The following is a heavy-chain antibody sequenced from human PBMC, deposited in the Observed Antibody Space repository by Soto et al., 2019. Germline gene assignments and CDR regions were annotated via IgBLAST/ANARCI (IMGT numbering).Heavy chain of an antibody. CDR2: ISYDGSNK. D-gene: IGHD3-10*01. CDR3: APWFGAFDY. J-gene: IGHJ4*02. V-gene: IGHV3-30*03. CDR1: GFTFSSYG. Sequence: QVQLVESGGGVVQPGRSLRLSCAASGFTFSSYGMHWVRQAPGKGLAWVAVISYDGSNKYYAESVKGRFTISRDNSKNTLYLQMNSLRAEDTAVYYCAPWFGAFDYWGQGTLVTVSS.